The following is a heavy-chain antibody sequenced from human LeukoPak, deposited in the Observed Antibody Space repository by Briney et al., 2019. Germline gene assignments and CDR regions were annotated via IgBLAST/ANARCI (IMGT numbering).Heavy chain of an antibody. V-gene: IGHV3-74*01. J-gene: IGHJ4*02. CDR2: INGDGSDT. Sequence: GGSLRLSCAASGFTFSNFWMHCVRQAPGKGLVWVSRINGDGSDTSYADSVKGRLTISRDNAKNTLYLQMNSLRAEDTAIYYCVGGYDPHYWGQGTLVTVSS. CDR1: GFTFSNFW. D-gene: IGHD2-8*02. CDR3: VGGYDPHY.